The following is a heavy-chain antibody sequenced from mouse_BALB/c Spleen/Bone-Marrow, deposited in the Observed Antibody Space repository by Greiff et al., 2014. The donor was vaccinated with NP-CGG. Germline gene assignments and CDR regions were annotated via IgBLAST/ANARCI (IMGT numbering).Heavy chain of an antibody. Sequence: QVQLKQSGAELMKPGASVKISCKATGYTFSTYWIEWVKQRPGHGLEWIGEILPGSGSTNYNEKFKGKATFTADTSSNTAYVQLSSLTSEDSAVYYCARRLLYYFDYWGQGTTHTVSS. CDR3: ARRLLYYFDY. D-gene: IGHD1-2*01. V-gene: IGHV1-9*01. J-gene: IGHJ2*01. CDR2: ILPGSGST. CDR1: GYTFSTYW.